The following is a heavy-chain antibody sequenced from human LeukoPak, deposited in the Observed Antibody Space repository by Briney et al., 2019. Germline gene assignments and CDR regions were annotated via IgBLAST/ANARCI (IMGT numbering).Heavy chain of an antibody. V-gene: IGHV3-23*01. J-gene: IGHJ5*02. CDR2: ISGTGGST. D-gene: IGHD3-10*01. CDR3: AKGAYYYGSGSYCFDH. CDR1: GLTFSSYA. Sequence: GGSLRLSCAASGLTFSSYAMSWVRQAPGKGLEWVSSISGTGGSTDYADSVKGRFTISRDYSKNTLFLQMNSLRAEDTAVYYCAKGAYYYGSGSYCFDHWGQGTLVSVSS.